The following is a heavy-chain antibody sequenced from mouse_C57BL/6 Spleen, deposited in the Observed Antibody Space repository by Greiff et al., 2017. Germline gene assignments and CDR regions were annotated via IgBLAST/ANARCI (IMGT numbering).Heavy chain of an antibody. Sequence: QVQLQQPGAELVKPGASVKLSCKASGYTFTSYWMHWVKQRPGQGLEWIGMIHPNSGSTNYNEKFKSKATLTVDKSSSPAYMQLSSLTSEDSAVYYCAREDYGNYNYFDYWGQGTTLTVSS. V-gene: IGHV1-64*01. CDR3: AREDYGNYNYFDY. D-gene: IGHD2-1*01. CDR1: GYTFTSYW. CDR2: IHPNSGST. J-gene: IGHJ2*01.